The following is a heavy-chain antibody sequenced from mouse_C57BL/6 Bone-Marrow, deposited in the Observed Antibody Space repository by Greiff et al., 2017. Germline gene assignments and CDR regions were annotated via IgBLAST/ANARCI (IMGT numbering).Heavy chain of an antibody. CDR3: ASWDALYYAMDY. J-gene: IGHJ4*01. CDR1: GYTFTSYT. Sequence: VQLQQSGAELARPGASVKMSCKASGYTFTSYTMHWVKQRPGQGLEWIGYINPSSGYTKYNQKFKDKATLTADKSSSKAYMQLSSLTSEDSAVYYCASWDALYYAMDYWGQGTSVTVSS. D-gene: IGHD4-1*01. V-gene: IGHV1-4*01. CDR2: INPSSGYT.